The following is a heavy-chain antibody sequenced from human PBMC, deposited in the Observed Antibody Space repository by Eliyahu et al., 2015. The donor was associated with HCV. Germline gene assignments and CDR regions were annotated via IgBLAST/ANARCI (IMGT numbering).Heavy chain of an antibody. CDR1: GGSISXRSYY. CDR3: ARDGSGSSSWYRVDYYYGMDV. CDR2: IYYSGST. V-gene: IGHV4-39*07. J-gene: IGHJ6*02. D-gene: IGHD6-13*01. Sequence: QLQLQESGPGLVKPSETXSLTCXVSGGSISXRSYYXXWXRQPPGKGLEWIGSIYYSGSTYYNPSLKSRVTISVDTSKNQFSLKLSSVTAADTAVYYCARDGSGSSSWYRVDYYYGMDVWGQGTTVTVSS.